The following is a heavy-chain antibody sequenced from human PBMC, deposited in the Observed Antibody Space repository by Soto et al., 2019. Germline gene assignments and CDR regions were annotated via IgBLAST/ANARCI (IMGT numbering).Heavy chain of an antibody. J-gene: IGHJ3*02. V-gene: IGHV4-39*01. CDR3: ARARITIFGVVIIHEVGAFDI. CDR1: GGSISSSSYY. D-gene: IGHD3-3*01. Sequence: SGTLSLTCTVSGGSISSSSYYWGWIRQPPGKGLEWIGSIYYSGSTYYNPSLKSRVTISVDTSKNQFSLKLSSVTAADTAVYYCARARITIFGVVIIHEVGAFDIWGQGTMVTVSS. CDR2: IYYSGST.